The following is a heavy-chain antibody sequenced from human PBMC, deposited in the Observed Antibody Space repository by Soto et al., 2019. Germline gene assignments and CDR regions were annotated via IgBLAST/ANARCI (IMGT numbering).Heavy chain of an antibody. J-gene: IGHJ6*02. CDR1: GFIFSDYA. CDR3: AREWGRSYYYGMDV. Sequence: QVQLVDSGGGVVQPERSLRLSCRASGFIFSDYAIHWVRQAPGRGLEWVAVLIDDGYFQYYADSVKGRFTISSDKSNNTVYLHMGSLRVDDTAVYYCAREWGRSYYYGMDVWGQWTTVIVSS. V-gene: IGHV3-30-3*01. CDR2: LIDDGYFQ. D-gene: IGHD3-10*01.